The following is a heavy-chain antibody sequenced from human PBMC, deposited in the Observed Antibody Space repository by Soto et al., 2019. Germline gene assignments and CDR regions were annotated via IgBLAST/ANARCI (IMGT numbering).Heavy chain of an antibody. D-gene: IGHD2-21*02. CDR3: ARQRTTVVTQAYFDH. V-gene: IGHV4-39*01. Sequence: SETLSLTCIVSGESISSSSYYWGWIRQPPGKGLEWIGSIYYSGRTYYNPSSKSRVTISIDTSKNQFSLKLSSVTATDTAVYYCARQRTTVVTQAYFDHWGQGALVTVSS. J-gene: IGHJ4*02. CDR1: GESISSSSYY. CDR2: IYYSGRT.